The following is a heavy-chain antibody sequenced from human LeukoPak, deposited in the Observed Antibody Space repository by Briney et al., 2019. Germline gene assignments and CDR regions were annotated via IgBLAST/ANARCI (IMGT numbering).Heavy chain of an antibody. Sequence: PSETLSLTCIVSGDSINTNTYYWGWIRQPPGKGLEWIGSIYYTGSTYYNPSLKSRVTISVDTSKNQFSLKLNSVTAADTAVYYCARILYSSNIDYWGQGTLVTVSS. J-gene: IGHJ4*02. D-gene: IGHD6-19*01. V-gene: IGHV4-39*07. CDR1: GDSINTNTYY. CDR2: IYYTGST. CDR3: ARILYSSNIDY.